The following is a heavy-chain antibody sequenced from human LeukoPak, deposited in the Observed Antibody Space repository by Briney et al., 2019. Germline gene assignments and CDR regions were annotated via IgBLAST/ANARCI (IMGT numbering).Heavy chain of an antibody. J-gene: IGHJ6*02. D-gene: IGHD3-10*01. CDR2: INHSGST. Sequence: SETLSLTCAVYGGSFSGYYWSWIRQPPGKGLEWIGEINHSGSTNYNPSLKSRVTISVDTSKNQFSLKLSSVTAADTAVYYCARASTYYYGSGSSRNYGMDVWGQGTTVTVSS. V-gene: IGHV4-34*01. CDR1: GGSFSGYY. CDR3: ARASTYYYGSGSSRNYGMDV.